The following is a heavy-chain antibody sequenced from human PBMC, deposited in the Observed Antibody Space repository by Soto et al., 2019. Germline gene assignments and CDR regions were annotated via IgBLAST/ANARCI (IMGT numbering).Heavy chain of an antibody. CDR3: ARAVATADDAFDI. D-gene: IGHD5-12*01. CDR2: IYSGGST. V-gene: IGHV3-53*04. CDR1: GFTVSSNY. J-gene: IGHJ3*02. Sequence: GGSLRLSCAASGFTVSSNYMSWVRQAPGKGLEWVSVIYSGGSTYYADSVKGRFTISRHNSKNTLYLQMNSLRAEDTAVYYCARAVATADDAFDIWGQGTMVTVSS.